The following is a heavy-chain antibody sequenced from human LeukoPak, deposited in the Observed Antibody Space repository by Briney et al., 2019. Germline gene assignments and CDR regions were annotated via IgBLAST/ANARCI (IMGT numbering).Heavy chain of an antibody. CDR2: ISAYNGNT. CDR3: ARGAAWRYCRGGRCFAPGY. Sequence: ASVKVSCKASGYTFTSYGISWVRQAPGQGLEWMGWISAYNGNTNYAQKLQGRVTMTTDTSTSTAYMELRSLRSDDTAVYYCARGAAWRYCRGGRCFAPGYWGQGTLVTVSS. J-gene: IGHJ4*02. V-gene: IGHV1-18*01. D-gene: IGHD2-15*01. CDR1: GYTFTSYG.